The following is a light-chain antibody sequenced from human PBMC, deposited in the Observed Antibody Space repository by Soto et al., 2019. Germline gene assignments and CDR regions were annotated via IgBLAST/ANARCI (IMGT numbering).Light chain of an antibody. V-gene: IGLV2-11*01. J-gene: IGLJ1*01. CDR3: CSYAGSYTYV. CDR2: DVS. CDR1: SSDVGGNDH. Sequence: QSALTQPRSVSGSPGQSVTISCTGSSSDVGGNDHVSWYQLHPGKAPKRMIYDVSKRPSGVPDRLSGSKSGNTASLTISGLQAEDEADYYCCSYAGSYTYVFGTGTKVTVL.